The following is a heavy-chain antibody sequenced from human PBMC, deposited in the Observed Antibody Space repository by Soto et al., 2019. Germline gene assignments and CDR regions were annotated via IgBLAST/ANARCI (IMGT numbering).Heavy chain of an antibody. V-gene: IGHV3-48*03. Sequence: GGSLRLSCVVSGFTFSTYEMNWVRQAPGKGLEWVSYITARGSITYYAASVKGRFTTSRDNAKDSVYLEIDSLRPEDTAMYYCARGRCSSSNCHLDYWGQGALVTVSS. D-gene: IGHD4-4*01. J-gene: IGHJ4*02. CDR3: ARGRCSSSNCHLDY. CDR1: GFTFSTYE. CDR2: ITARGSIT.